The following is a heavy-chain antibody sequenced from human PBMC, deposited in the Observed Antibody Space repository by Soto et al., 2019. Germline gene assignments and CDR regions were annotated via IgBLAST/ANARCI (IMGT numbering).Heavy chain of an antibody. D-gene: IGHD6-19*01. CDR3: ARDVECIAVPRNLFDF. CDR1: GHTFTGYY. J-gene: IGHJ3*01. V-gene: IGHV1-2*04. Sequence: GASVKVSCKASGHTFTGYYMHWVRQAPGQGLEWMGWINPNSGGTNYAQTFQGWVTMTRDTSISTAYMELSRLRSDDTAVYYCARDVECIAVPRNLFDFCGQGTLV. CDR2: INPNSGGT.